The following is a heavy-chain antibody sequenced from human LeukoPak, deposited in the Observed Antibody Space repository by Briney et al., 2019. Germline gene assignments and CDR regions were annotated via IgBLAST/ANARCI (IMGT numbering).Heavy chain of an antibody. Sequence: SETLSLTCAVYGGSFSGFYWSWIRQPPGKGLEWIGEINHSGSTNYNPSLKSRVTISVDTSKNQFSLKLSSVTAADTAVYYCASPGATYYYGSGSFFYWGQGTLVTVSS. CDR2: INHSGST. D-gene: IGHD3-10*01. V-gene: IGHV4-34*01. CDR3: ASPGATYYYGSGSFFY. J-gene: IGHJ4*02. CDR1: GGSFSGFY.